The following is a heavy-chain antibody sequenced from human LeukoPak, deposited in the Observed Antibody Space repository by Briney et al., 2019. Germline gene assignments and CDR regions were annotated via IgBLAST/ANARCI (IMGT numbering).Heavy chain of an antibody. CDR3: ARLPGSGYFDY. Sequence: SETLPLTCGVSGGSISSGTYYWGWIRQPPGKGLEWVATIYYTGSMYYNPSLKGRVTVSVDTSKNQFSLKLSSVTAADTAVYYCARLPGSGYFDYWGQGILVTVSS. CDR1: GGSISSGTYY. CDR2: IYYTGSM. V-gene: IGHV4-39*01. D-gene: IGHD3-22*01. J-gene: IGHJ4*02.